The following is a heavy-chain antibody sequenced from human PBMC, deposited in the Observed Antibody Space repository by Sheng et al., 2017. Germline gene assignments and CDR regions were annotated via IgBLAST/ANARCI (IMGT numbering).Heavy chain of an antibody. CDR2: ISQSGDA. V-gene: IGHV4-34*02. J-gene: IGHJ4*02. Sequence: QVQLQQWGAGLVRPSGTLSLTCAVYGALLSESSWSWIRQCPGTGLDWIGDISQSGDAKVLPSLATRLTLSVDRIKKQFSMKLSSMTAADACTYFCARLTFTKRDVGLTFRKDYFFDRWAQGTEVTVSS. CDR1: GALLSESS. D-gene: IGHD3-3*01. CDR3: ARLTFTKRDVGLTFRKDYFFDR.